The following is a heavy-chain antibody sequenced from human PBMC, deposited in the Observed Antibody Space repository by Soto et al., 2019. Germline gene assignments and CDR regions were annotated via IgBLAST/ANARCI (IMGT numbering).Heavy chain of an antibody. CDR3: ARTYLFSPFEP. V-gene: IGHV3-30*03. CDR2: ISYDGSNK. D-gene: IGHD1-26*01. Sequence: VGSLRLSCASSGFTFSSYGMHCVRQAPGKGLEWVAVISYDGSNKYYADSVKGRFTISRGNSKNTLYLQMNSLRAEDTAVYYCARTYLFSPFEPWGQGTLVTVSS. CDR1: GFTFSSYG. J-gene: IGHJ5*02.